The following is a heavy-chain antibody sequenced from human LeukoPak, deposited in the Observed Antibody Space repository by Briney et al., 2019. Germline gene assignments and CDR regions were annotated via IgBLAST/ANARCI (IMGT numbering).Heavy chain of an antibody. V-gene: IGHV3-23*01. D-gene: IGHD3-22*01. Sequence: GGSLRLSCAASGFTFSSHWMSWVRQAPGKGLEWVSAISGSGGSTYYADSVKGRFTISRDNSKNTLYLQMNSLRAEDTAVYYCAKDQKYYYDSSGFSDYFDYWGQGTLVTVSS. J-gene: IGHJ4*02. CDR3: AKDQKYYYDSSGFSDYFDY. CDR1: GFTFSSHW. CDR2: ISGSGGST.